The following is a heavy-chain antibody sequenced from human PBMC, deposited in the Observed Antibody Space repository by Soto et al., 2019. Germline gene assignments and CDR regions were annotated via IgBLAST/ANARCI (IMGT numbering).Heavy chain of an antibody. CDR3: ARAGAPIAAAGKGWFDP. V-gene: IGHV4-30-2*01. D-gene: IGHD6-13*01. J-gene: IGHJ5*02. Sequence: SETLSLTCAVSGGSISSGGYSWSWIRQPPGKGLEWIGYIYHSGSTYYNPSLKSRVTISVDTSKNQFSLKLSSVTAADTAVYYCARAGAPIAAAGKGWFDPWGQGTLVTSPQ. CDR1: GGSISSGGYS. CDR2: IYHSGST.